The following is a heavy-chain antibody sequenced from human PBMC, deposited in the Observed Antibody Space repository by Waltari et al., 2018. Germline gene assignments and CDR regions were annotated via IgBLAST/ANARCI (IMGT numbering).Heavy chain of an antibody. V-gene: IGHV4-39*07. J-gene: IGHJ2*01. CDR1: GGSISSSSYY. D-gene: IGHD2-21*01. Sequence: QLQLQESGPGLVKPSETLSLTCTVSGGSISSSSYYWGWIRQPPGKGLEWIGSIYYSGSTYYNPSLKSRVTISVDTSKNQFSLKLSSVTAADTAVYYCARSNIVVVIARYTWYFDLWGRGTLVTVSS. CDR2: IYYSGST. CDR3: ARSNIVVVIARYTWYFDL.